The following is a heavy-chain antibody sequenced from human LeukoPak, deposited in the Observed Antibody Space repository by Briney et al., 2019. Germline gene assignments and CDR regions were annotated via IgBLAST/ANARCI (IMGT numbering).Heavy chain of an antibody. CDR2: IYPGDSHT. CDR1: GYSFPNYW. D-gene: IGHD2-2*02. V-gene: IGHV5-51*01. CDR3: ARGPYAYTSSATLGSYNWFDP. Sequence: HGESLKISCKGSGYSFPNYWIGWVRQMPGKGLEWMGIIYPGDSHTRYSPSFQDRVTISVDKSISTAYLQWSSLKASDTAMYYCARGPYAYTSSATLGSYNWFDPWGQGSLVTVSS. J-gene: IGHJ5*02.